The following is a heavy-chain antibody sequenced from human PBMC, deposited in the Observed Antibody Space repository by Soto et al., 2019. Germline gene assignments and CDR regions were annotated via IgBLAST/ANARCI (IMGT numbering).Heavy chain of an antibody. J-gene: IGHJ4*02. D-gene: IGHD3-22*01. Sequence: QLVESGGGVVQPGRSLRLSCAASGFTFSSYAMHWVRQAPGKGLEWVAVISYDGSNKYYADSVKGRFTISRDNSKNTLYLQMNSLRAEDTAVYYCAREGRYYDSSGYYPTDFDYWGQGTLVTVSS. V-gene: IGHV3-30-3*01. CDR1: GFTFSSYA. CDR2: ISYDGSNK. CDR3: AREGRYYDSSGYYPTDFDY.